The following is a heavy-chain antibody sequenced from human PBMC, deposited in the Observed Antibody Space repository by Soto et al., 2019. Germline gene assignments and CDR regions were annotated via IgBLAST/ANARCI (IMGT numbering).Heavy chain of an antibody. Sequence: EVQLLESGGDSVQPGGSVRLSCAGSGFTFINYAMNWVRPAPGKGLEWVSTISGGGDATFFADYVRGRFTFSRDNSKNTVTLQMNSLGVDDTAVYYCARKVVVSTSRTDYWYFALWGRGTLVTVSS. CDR1: GFTFINYA. D-gene: IGHD2-21*01. CDR2: ISGGGDAT. CDR3: ARKVVVSTSRTDYWYFAL. J-gene: IGHJ2*01. V-gene: IGHV3-23*01.